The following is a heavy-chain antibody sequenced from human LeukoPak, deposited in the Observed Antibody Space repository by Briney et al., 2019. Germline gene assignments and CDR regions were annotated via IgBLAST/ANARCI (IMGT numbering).Heavy chain of an antibody. CDR2: ISGSGGST. D-gene: IGHD2-2*01. J-gene: IGHJ4*02. CDR1: GFTFSSYA. Sequence: GGSLRLSCAGSGFTFSSYAMSWVRQAPGKGLEWVSAISGSGGSTYYADSVKGRFTISRDNSKNTLYLQMNSLRAEDTAVYYCAKVRARETVVPAANDYWGQGTLVTVSS. CDR3: AKVRARETVVPAANDY. V-gene: IGHV3-23*01.